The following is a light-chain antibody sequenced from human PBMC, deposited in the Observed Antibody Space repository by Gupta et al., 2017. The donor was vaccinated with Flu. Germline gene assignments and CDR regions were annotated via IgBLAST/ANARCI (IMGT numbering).Light chain of an antibody. CDR2: SNN. V-gene: IGLV1-44*01. Sequence: QSVLTQPPSASGTPGQRVTISCSGSSSNIGSNSVNWYQLFPRAAPRLLIYSNNRRPAVVPDRFSGTNSATAASLAISGHHADDDADYYCAAVDGIRNCPVFGGGTRVTVL. CDR1: SSNIGSNS. CDR3: AAVDGIRNCPV. J-gene: IGLJ2*01.